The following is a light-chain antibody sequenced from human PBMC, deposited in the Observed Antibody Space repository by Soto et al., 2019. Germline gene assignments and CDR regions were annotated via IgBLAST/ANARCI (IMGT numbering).Light chain of an antibody. Sequence: QSALTQPASVSGSPGQSITISCTGTSSDVGGYHYVSWYQQHPGKAPKLMIYDVSNRPSGVSNRFSGSKSGNTASLTISGLQAEDEADYYCSSYTSSSTLLDVFGTGTKLTPL. J-gene: IGLJ1*01. V-gene: IGLV2-14*01. CDR1: SSDVGGYHY. CDR3: SSYTSSSTLLDV. CDR2: DVS.